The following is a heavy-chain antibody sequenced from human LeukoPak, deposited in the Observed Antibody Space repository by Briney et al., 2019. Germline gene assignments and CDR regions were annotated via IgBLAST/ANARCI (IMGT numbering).Heavy chain of an antibody. J-gene: IGHJ4*02. CDR3: ARERTTIVSGTTIGAY. V-gene: IGHV3-48*01. Sequence: GGSLRLSCAASGFTFSSYGMTWVRQAPGKGLEWVSYISSSSSTIYYADSVKGRFTISRDNAKNSLYLQMNSLRVDDTAVYFCARERTTIVSGTTIGAYWGQGTLVTVSS. D-gene: IGHD2/OR15-2a*01. CDR1: GFTFSSYG. CDR2: ISSSSSTI.